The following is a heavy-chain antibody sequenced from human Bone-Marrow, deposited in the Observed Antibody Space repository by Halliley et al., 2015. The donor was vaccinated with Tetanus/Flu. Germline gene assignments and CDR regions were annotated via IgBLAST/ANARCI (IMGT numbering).Heavy chain of an antibody. CDR2: ISSRTDFI. Sequence: SLRLSCAAAGFTFSYYSMNWVRQAPGKGLEWVASISSRTDFIYYADSVTGRFTISRDNAKNSLFLQMHSLRVEDTAVYYCARLPEGEAYNNDGFDIWGQGTMVTVSS. CDR3: ARLPEGEAYNNDGFDI. CDR1: GFTFSYYS. V-gene: IGHV3-21*01. D-gene: IGHD1-20*01. J-gene: IGHJ3*02.